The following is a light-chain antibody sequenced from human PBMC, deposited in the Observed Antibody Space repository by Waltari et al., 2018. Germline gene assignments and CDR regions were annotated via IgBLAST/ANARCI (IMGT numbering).Light chain of an antibody. V-gene: IGLV1-44*01. CDR1: ASNIGGNL. Sequence: QSVLTQPPSASGTPGQRVTISCSGSASNIGGNLVNWYQQLPGKAPKLLISRGDVRPSGVPDRFSGSMSGTSASLAISGLQSEDEADYDCASWDDSLKGHWVFGGGTKVTVL. CDR2: RGD. J-gene: IGLJ3*02. CDR3: ASWDDSLKGHWV.